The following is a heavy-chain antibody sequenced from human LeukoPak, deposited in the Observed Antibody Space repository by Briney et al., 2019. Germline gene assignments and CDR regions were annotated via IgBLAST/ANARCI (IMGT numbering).Heavy chain of an antibody. V-gene: IGHV3-23*01. CDR2: FSGSGGNT. CDR1: GFTFSNYA. J-gene: IGHJ4*02. CDR3: AKDVGYCGSSTCYKPFDY. D-gene: IGHD2-2*02. Sequence: PGGSLRLSCAASGFTFSNYAMSWVRQAPGEGLEWVSAFSGSGGNTYYADSVKGRFTISRDNSKNTLYLQMNSLRAEDTAVYYCAKDVGYCGSSTCYKPFDYWGQGTLVTVSS.